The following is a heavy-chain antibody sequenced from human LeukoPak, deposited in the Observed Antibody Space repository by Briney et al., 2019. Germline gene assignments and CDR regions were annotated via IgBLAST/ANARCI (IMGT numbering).Heavy chain of an antibody. CDR3: ARVGPRGGSGFDY. J-gene: IGHJ4*02. D-gene: IGHD3-10*01. CDR2: IYSGGST. CDR1: GFTVSSNY. Sequence: GGSLRLSCAASGFTVSSNYMSWVRQAPGKGLGWVSVIYSGGSTYYADSVKGRFTISRDNSKNTLYLQMNSLRAEDTAVYYCARVGPRGGSGFDYWGQGTLVTVSS. V-gene: IGHV3-66*01.